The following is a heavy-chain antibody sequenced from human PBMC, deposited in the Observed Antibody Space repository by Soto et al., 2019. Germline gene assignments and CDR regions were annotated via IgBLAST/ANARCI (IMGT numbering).Heavy chain of an antibody. CDR3: ARDETYGIHYFDY. Sequence: SETLSLTCTVTGDSVNSYYWSWMRQPPGKGLECMGYVYYSGSTNYNPSLKSRVTISVDTSKNQISLRLESVTAADTAVYYCARDETYGIHYFDYWGQGSLVTVSS. J-gene: IGHJ4*02. V-gene: IGHV4-59*02. CDR2: VYYSGST. D-gene: IGHD2-8*01. CDR1: GDSVNSYY.